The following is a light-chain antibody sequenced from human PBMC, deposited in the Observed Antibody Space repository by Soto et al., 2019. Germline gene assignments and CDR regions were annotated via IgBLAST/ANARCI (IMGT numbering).Light chain of an antibody. Sequence: DIQVTQSPSTLSASEGDRVTITCRASESIGNRLAWYQQKPGQAPNLLIYEASNLESGVPSRFSGSGSGTEFTLTISSLQPVDFATYYCHQYSSFPWTFGQGTKVEIK. V-gene: IGKV1-5*03. CDR2: EAS. CDR3: HQYSSFPWT. J-gene: IGKJ1*01. CDR1: ESIGNR.